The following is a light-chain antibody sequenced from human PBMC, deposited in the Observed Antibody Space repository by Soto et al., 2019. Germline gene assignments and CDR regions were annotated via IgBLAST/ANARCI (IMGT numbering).Light chain of an antibody. CDR3: SSYTSSSTPWV. V-gene: IGLV2-14*03. J-gene: IGLJ1*01. CDR1: SSDVGGYNY. CDR2: DVS. Sequence: QSVLTQPTSVSVSTGQSITISCTGTSSDVGGYNYVSWYQHHPGKAPKLMICDVSDRPSGVSNRFSGSKSGNTASLTISGLQAEDEADYYCSSYTSSSTPWVFGTGTKVTVL.